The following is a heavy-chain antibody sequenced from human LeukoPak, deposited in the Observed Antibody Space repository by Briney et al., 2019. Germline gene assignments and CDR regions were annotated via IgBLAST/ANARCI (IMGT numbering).Heavy chain of an antibody. Sequence: PSETLSLACTVSGGSISSYYWSWIRQPPGKGLEWIGYIYYSGSTNYNPSLKSRVTISVDTSKNQFSLKLSSVTAADTAVYYCARGLYSSGWYETYYYYGMDVWGQGTTVTVSS. CDR2: IYYSGST. J-gene: IGHJ6*02. CDR3: ARGLYSSGWYETYYYYGMDV. V-gene: IGHV4-59*01. D-gene: IGHD6-19*01. CDR1: GGSISSYY.